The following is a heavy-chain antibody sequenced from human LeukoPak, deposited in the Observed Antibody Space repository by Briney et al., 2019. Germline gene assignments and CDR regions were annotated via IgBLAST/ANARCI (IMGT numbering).Heavy chain of an antibody. J-gene: IGHJ3*02. Sequence: RPGGSLRLSCAASGFTFSDYYMSWIRQAPGKGLEWVADIKEDGSEKYYVDSVKGRFTISRQNAKNSLFLQMNSLRAEDTAVYYCARHRSGGSQDDAFDIWGQGTMVTVSS. CDR2: IKEDGSEK. V-gene: IGHV3-7*01. CDR3: ARHRSGGSQDDAFDI. CDR1: GFTFSDYY. D-gene: IGHD2-15*01.